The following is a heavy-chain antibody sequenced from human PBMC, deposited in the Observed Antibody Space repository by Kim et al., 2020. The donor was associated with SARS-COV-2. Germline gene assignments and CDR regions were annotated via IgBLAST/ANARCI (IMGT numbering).Heavy chain of an antibody. CDR2: IYTSGST. CDR3: ARDPGYAIRYFDL. Sequence: SETLSLTCTVSGGSISSYYWSWIRQPAGKGLKWIGRIYTSGSTNYNPSLKSRVTMSVDTSKNQFSLKLSSVTAADTAVYYCARDPGYAIRYFDLWGRGPLVTVSS. V-gene: IGHV4-4*07. D-gene: IGHD2-8*01. CDR1: GGSISSYY. J-gene: IGHJ2*01.